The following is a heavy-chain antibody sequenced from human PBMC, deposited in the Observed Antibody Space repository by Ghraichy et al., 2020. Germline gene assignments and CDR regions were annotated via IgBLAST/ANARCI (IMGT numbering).Heavy chain of an antibody. CDR1: GGSISSGGYY. CDR2: IYYSGST. Sequence: SQTLLLTCTVSGGSISSGGYYWSWICQHPGKGLEWIGYIYYSGSTYYNPSLKSRVTISVDTSKNQFSLKLSSVTAADTAVYYCAREEDGSGSFYNSDYYYGMDVWGQGTTVTVSS. V-gene: IGHV4-31*03. CDR3: AREEDGSGSFYNSDYYYGMDV. J-gene: IGHJ6*02. D-gene: IGHD3-10*01.